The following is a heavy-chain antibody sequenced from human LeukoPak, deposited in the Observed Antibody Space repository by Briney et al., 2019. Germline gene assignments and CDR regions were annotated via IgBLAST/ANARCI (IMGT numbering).Heavy chain of an antibody. J-gene: IGHJ4*02. CDR3: ARAITMVRGVIDY. V-gene: IGHV3-64*01. Sequence: TGGSLRLSCAASGFTFSNYAMHWVRQAPGKGLEYVSAISSNGGSTYYANSVKDRFTISRDNSKNTLYLQMGSLRAEDMAVYCCARAITMVRGVIDYWGQGTLVTVSS. D-gene: IGHD3-10*01. CDR2: ISSNGGST. CDR1: GFTFSNYA.